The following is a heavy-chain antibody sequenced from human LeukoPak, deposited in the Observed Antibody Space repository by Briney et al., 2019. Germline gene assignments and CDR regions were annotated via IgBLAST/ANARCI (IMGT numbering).Heavy chain of an antibody. Sequence: SETLSLTCTVSGGSISSYYWSWIRQPPGKGLGWIGYIYYSGSTNYNPSLKSRVTISVDTSKNQFSLKLSSVTAADTAVYYCARERSGSYYDYWGQGTLVTVSS. D-gene: IGHD1-26*01. CDR1: GGSISSYY. CDR3: ARERSGSYYDY. J-gene: IGHJ4*02. V-gene: IGHV4-59*01. CDR2: IYYSGST.